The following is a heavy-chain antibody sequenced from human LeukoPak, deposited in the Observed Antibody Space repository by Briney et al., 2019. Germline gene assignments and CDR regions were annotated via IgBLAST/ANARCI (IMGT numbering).Heavy chain of an antibody. V-gene: IGHV4-59*01. J-gene: IGHJ4*02. CDR3: ARESLYCSSTSCSTPFDY. D-gene: IGHD2-2*01. Sequence: SETLTLTCTVSGGSISSYYWSWIRQPPGKGLEWIGYIYYSGSTNYNPSLKSRVTISVDTSKNQFSLKLSSVTAADTAVYYCARESLYCSSTSCSTPFDYWGQGTLVTVSS. CDR2: IYYSGST. CDR1: GGSISSYY.